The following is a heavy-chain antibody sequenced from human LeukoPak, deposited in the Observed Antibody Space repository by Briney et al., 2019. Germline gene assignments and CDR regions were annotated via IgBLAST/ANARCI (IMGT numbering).Heavy chain of an antibody. Sequence: ASVKVSFKASGYTFTGYYMHWVRQAPGQGLEWMGWINPNSGGTNYAQKFQGRVTMTRDTSISTAYMELSRLRSDDTAVYYCARSMIVGLLFDYWGQGTLVTVSS. CDR1: GYTFTGYY. D-gene: IGHD3-22*01. J-gene: IGHJ4*02. CDR3: ARSMIVGLLFDY. V-gene: IGHV1-2*02. CDR2: INPNSGGT.